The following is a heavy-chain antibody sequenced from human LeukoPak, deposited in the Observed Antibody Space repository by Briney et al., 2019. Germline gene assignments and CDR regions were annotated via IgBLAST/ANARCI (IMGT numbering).Heavy chain of an antibody. J-gene: IGHJ4*02. V-gene: IGHV3-21*01. Sequence: DSVKGRFTISRDNAKNSLYLQMNSLILEDTAVYYCAREGSGSGDYWGQGTLVTVSS. D-gene: IGHD2-15*01. CDR3: AREGSGSGDY.